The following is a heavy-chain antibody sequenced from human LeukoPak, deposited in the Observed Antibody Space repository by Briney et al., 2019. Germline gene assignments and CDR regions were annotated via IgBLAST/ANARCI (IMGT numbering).Heavy chain of an antibody. CDR2: IYNSGST. CDR3: ARYIVVVPAASVEDAFDI. CDR1: GDSISSDDYY. J-gene: IGHJ3*02. V-gene: IGHV4-30-4*01. D-gene: IGHD2-2*01. Sequence: SQTLSLTCTVSGDSISSDDYYWSWIRQPPGKGLEWIGYIYNSGSTYYNPSLKSRVTISVDTSKNQFSLKPNSVTAADTAVYYCARYIVVVPAASVEDAFDIWGQGTMVTVSS.